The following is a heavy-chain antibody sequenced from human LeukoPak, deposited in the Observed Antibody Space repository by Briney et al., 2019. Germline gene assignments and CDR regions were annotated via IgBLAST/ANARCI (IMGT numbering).Heavy chain of an antibody. CDR1: GYTFSSYY. V-gene: IGHV1-46*01. J-gene: IGHJ4*02. D-gene: IGHD3-10*01. CDR2: INPSSGST. Sequence: ASVKVSCKASGYTFSSYYMHWVRQAPGQGLEWMGIINPSSGSTNHAQKFQGRVTMTRDTSTNTVYMELSSLRSEDTAVYYCARDYYGSGTYYKDYWGQGTLVTVSS. CDR3: ARDYYGSGTYYKDY.